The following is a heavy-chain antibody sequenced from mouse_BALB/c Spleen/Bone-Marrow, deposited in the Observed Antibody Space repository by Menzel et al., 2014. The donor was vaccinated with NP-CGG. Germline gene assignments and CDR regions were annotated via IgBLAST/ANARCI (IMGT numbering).Heavy chain of an antibody. D-gene: IGHD2-1*01. V-gene: IGHV1S56*01. CDR3: ARWGNYGDYAMDY. Sequence: QVQLKQSGPELVKSGASVRISCKASGYTFTSYYIHWVKQRPGQGLEWIGWIYPGNVNTKYNEKFKGKATLTADKSSSTAYMQLSSLTSEDSAVYFCARWGNYGDYAMDYWGQGTSVTVSS. CDR1: GYTFTSYY. J-gene: IGHJ4*01. CDR2: IYPGNVNT.